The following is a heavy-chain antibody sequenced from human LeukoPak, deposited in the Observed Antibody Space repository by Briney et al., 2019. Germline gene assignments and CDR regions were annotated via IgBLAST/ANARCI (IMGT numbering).Heavy chain of an antibody. V-gene: IGHV3-30*18. Sequence: QPGRSLRLSCAASGFTVSSYGMHWVRQAPGKGLEWVAVISYDGSNKYYADSVKGRFTISRDNSKNTLYLQMNSLRAEDTAVYYCAKDFRKVSQRGYWGQGTLVTVSS. D-gene: IGHD2/OR15-2a*01. J-gene: IGHJ4*02. CDR1: GFTVSSYG. CDR3: AKDFRKVSQRGY. CDR2: ISYDGSNK.